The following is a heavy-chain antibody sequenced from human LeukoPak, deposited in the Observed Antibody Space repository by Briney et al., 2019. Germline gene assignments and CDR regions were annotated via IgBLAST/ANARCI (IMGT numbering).Heavy chain of an antibody. V-gene: IGHV3-7*01. CDR2: IRQDGSAK. D-gene: IGHD3-10*01. CDR3: TRDRQGPKLYEMHV. Sequence: GGSLRLSCAASGFTFSTYWMSWVRQAPGKGLEWVANIRQDGSAKYYLDSVKGRFTISRDNAKNSLYLQMNSLRAEDTAVYSCTRDRQGPKLYEMHVWGQGTTVAVSS. CDR1: GFTFSTYW. J-gene: IGHJ6*02.